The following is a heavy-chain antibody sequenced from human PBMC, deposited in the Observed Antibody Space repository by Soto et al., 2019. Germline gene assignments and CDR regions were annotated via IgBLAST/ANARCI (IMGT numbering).Heavy chain of an antibody. CDR1: GYIFSSYN. V-gene: IGHV1-18*01. D-gene: IGHD3-3*02. CDR2: ISGYSGST. CDR3: ARDIFGNVNAFDL. J-gene: IGHJ3*01. Sequence: QGQLVQSGRDMKKPGASVTVSCKASGYIFSSYNINWVRQAPGQGLEWMGWISGYSGSTNYAPAFQGRFKMTTDTSRTTVYMELRSLTSDDTAMYYCARDIFGNVNAFDLWGQGTFVTV.